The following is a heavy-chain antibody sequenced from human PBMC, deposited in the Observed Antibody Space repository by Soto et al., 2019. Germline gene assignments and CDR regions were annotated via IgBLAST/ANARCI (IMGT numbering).Heavy chain of an antibody. CDR3: ARRRLDRDYGMDV. Sequence: GASVKVSCKASGGTFSSYTISWVRQAPGQGLEWMGRIIPILGIANYAQKFQGRVTITADKSTSTAYMELSSLRSEDTAVYYCARRRLDRDYGMDVWGQGTTVTVSS. CDR2: IIPILGIA. CDR1: GGTFSSYT. V-gene: IGHV1-69*02. D-gene: IGHD3-10*01. J-gene: IGHJ6*02.